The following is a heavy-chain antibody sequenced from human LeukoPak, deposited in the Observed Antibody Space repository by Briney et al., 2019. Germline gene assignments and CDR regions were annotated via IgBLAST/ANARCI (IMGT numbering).Heavy chain of an antibody. V-gene: IGHV4-59*01. J-gene: IGHJ4*02. CDR3: ERGERAGRYDSPPDY. Sequence: SETLSLTCTVSGGSISSYHWSWIGQSPGKGLEWIGYIFYSGSTTYNPSLKSRVTISVDRSQNQFSLRLSSVTAGDEAMYYCERGERAGRYDSPPDYWGQGTLVTVSS. CDR1: GGSISSYH. D-gene: IGHD5-12*01. CDR2: IFYSGST.